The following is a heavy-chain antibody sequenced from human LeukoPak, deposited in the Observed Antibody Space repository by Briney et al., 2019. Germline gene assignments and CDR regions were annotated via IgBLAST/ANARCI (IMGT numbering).Heavy chain of an antibody. CDR3: ASSYSSSYWYWDY. J-gene: IGHJ4*02. D-gene: IGHD6-6*01. Sequence: PSETLSLTCTVSGGSISSYYWSWIRQPPGKGLEWIGYIYYSGSTNYNPSLKSRVTISVDTSKNQFSLKLSSVTAADTAVYYCASSYSSSYWYWDYWGQGTLVTVSS. V-gene: IGHV4-59*01. CDR2: IYYSGST. CDR1: GGSISSYY.